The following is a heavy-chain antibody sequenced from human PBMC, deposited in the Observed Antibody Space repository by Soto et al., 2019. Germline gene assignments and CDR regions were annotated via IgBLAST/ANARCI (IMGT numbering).Heavy chain of an antibody. J-gene: IGHJ6*01. CDR2: ISAYNGNT. CDR3: ARDGIAVAGQGYYYNDMDV. D-gene: IGHD6-19*01. V-gene: IGHV1-18*01. CDR1: GYTFTSYC. Sequence: ASVKVSCKASGYTFTSYCISWVRQAPGQGLEWMGWISAYNGNTNYAQKLQGRVTMTTDTSTSTAYMELRTLRSDDTAVYYCARDGIAVAGQGYYYNDMDVWGQGTTVTVSS.